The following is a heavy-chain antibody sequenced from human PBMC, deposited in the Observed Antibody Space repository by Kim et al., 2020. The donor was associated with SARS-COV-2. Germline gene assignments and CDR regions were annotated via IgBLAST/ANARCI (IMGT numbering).Heavy chain of an antibody. CDR2: VYYTGST. J-gene: IGHJ4*02. CDR1: GGSISNYY. Sequence: SETLSLTCTVSGGSISNYYWSWIRQPPEKGLEWIGYVYYTGSTNYNPSLKSRVTISVDASKNQFSLRLNSVTAADTAVYYCARDSGYGDPHVYWGQGTLVSVSS. CDR3: ARDSGYGDPHVY. D-gene: IGHD4-17*01. V-gene: IGHV4-59*13.